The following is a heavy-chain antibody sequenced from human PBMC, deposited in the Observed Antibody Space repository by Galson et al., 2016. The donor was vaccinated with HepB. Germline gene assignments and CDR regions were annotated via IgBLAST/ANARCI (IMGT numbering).Heavy chain of an antibody. Sequence: SLRLSCAASGFIFSSYWMHWVRQVPGKGLVWVSRINSDGSSTSYADSVKGRFTISRDNSKNTLYLQMNSLRAEDTAVYYCAKDRERPQFIFQASGGFDYWGQGTLVTVSS. CDR3: AKDRERPQFIFQASGGFDY. D-gene: IGHD3-16*01. V-gene: IGHV3-74*01. CDR1: GFIFSSYW. J-gene: IGHJ4*02. CDR2: INSDGSST.